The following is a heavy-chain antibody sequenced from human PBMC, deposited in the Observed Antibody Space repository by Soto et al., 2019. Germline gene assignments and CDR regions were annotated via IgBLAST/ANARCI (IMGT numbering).Heavy chain of an antibody. V-gene: IGHV2-5*02. CDR2: IYWDDDK. Sequence: QITLKESGPTLVKPAQTLTLTCTFSGFSLSTTGVGVGWIRQPPGKALEWLALIYWDDDKRYSPSLKSRLTITKDTSENQVVLKMTNMDPVDTATYYCADRLTSPYYTDGSDYPQVFDIWGQGTMVTVSS. CDR3: ADRLTSPYYTDGSDYPQVFDI. J-gene: IGHJ3*02. D-gene: IGHD3-22*01. CDR1: GFSLSTTGVG.